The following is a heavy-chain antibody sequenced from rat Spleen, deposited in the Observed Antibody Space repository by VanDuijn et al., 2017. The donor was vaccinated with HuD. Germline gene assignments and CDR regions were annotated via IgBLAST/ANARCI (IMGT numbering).Heavy chain of an antibody. V-gene: IGHV3-3*01. CDR2: VNSAGST. CDR1: GYSITSSYR. J-gene: IGHJ3*01. CDR3: ARSDGTHYYLPFAN. Sequence: EVQLQESGPGLVKPSQSLSLTCSVIGYSITSSYRWNWIRKFPGNRLEWMGYVNSAGSTIYNPSLESRISITRDTSKNQFFLQVNSVTTEDTGTYFCARSDGTHYYLPFANWGQGTLVTVSS. D-gene: IGHD1-12*02.